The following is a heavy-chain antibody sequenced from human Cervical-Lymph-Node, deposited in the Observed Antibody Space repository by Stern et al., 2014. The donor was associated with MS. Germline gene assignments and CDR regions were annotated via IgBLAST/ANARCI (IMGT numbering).Heavy chain of an antibody. CDR1: GYNFGDYW. D-gene: IGHD2-2*01. CDR3: ARHQPAATFAMDV. CDR2: IFPADSDS. V-gene: IGHV5-51*01. J-gene: IGHJ6*02. Sequence: EVQLVESGAEVKQPGESLKISCKGSGYNFGDYWIGWVRQKPGKGLEWMGTIFPADSDSRYSPSFEGQVTISADESISTAFLQSSSLKASDTGIYYCARHQPAATFAMDVWGQGTTVIVSS.